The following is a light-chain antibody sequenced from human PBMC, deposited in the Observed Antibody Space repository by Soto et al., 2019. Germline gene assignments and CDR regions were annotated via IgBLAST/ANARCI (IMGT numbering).Light chain of an antibody. CDR1: SSDVGGYNF. J-gene: IGLJ3*02. Sequence: QSALTQPPSASGSPGQSVTISCSGTSSDVGGYNFVSWYQEHPSKAPKLIIYEVTKRPSGVPDRFSGSKSGNTASLTVSGLQAEDEADYYCISHAGSNNLVFGGGTKLTVL. V-gene: IGLV2-8*01. CDR3: ISHAGSNNLV. CDR2: EVT.